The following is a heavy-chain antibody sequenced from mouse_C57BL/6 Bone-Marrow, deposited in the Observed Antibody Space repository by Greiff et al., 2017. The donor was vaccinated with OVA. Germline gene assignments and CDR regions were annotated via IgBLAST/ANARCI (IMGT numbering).Heavy chain of an antibody. CDR3: TRNRIYYGNYSWYFDV. J-gene: IGHJ1*03. CDR1: GYTFTSYW. D-gene: IGHD2-1*01. V-gene: IGHV1-5*01. Sequence: VHVKQSGTVLARPGASVKMSCKTSGYTFTSYWMHWVKQRPGQGLEWIGAIYPGNSDTSYNQKFKGKAKLTAVTSASTAYMELSSLTNEDSAVYYCTRNRIYYGNYSWYFDVWGTGTTVTVSS. CDR2: IYPGNSDT.